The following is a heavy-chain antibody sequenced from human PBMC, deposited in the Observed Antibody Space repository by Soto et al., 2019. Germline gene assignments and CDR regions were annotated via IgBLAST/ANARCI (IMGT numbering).Heavy chain of an antibody. CDR3: AKNRERDAWYEDY. V-gene: IGHV3-23*01. CDR2: ISGSDGST. Sequence: EVQLLESGGGLVQPGGSLRLSCVASGFSFSSYAMTWVRQAPGKGLEWVSVISGSDGSTYYAHSVKGRFTISRDNSKNTLYQQMNSLRAEDTAVYYCAKNRERDAWYEDYWGQGTLVTVSS. D-gene: IGHD6-13*01. J-gene: IGHJ4*02. CDR1: GFSFSSYA.